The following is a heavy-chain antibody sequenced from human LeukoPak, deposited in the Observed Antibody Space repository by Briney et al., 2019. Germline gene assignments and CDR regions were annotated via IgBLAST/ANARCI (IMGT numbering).Heavy chain of an antibody. J-gene: IGHJ3*02. V-gene: IGHV4-4*02. CDR3: AREPRGVLRGALDI. Sequence: SETLSLTCAVSGGSISSSNWWSWVRQPPGKGLEWIGEIYHTGSTNYNPSLKSRVTISVDKSKNQFSLKLSSVTAADTAVYYCAREPRGVLRGALDICGQGTMVTVSS. CDR2: IYHTGST. CDR1: GGSISSSNW. D-gene: IGHD3-10*01.